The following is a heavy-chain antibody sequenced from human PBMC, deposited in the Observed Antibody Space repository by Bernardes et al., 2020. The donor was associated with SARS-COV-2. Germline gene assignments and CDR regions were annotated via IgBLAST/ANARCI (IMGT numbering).Heavy chain of an antibody. CDR3: ARAHRDSSVLVGVAADWYFDL. J-gene: IGHJ2*01. V-gene: IGHV3-30*03. CDR2: VSYDGINK. Sequence: LWFPCTAPGCTFITNCLHWIRQAPGNGLEWVAVVSYDGINKYYGSSVKGRFTTSRYNSRNTLFLQMNTLRAEDTAVYYCARAHRDSSVLVGVAADWYFDLWGRGTMVTVSS. CDR1: GCTFITNC. D-gene: IGHD2-15*01.